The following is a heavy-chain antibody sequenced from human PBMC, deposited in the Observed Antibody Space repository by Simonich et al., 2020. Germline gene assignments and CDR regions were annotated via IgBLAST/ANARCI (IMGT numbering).Heavy chain of an antibody. J-gene: IGHJ6*02. CDR2: ISSSSSYI. CDR1: GFTFSSYS. Sequence: EVQLVESGGGLVKPGGSLRLSCAASGFTFSSYSMNWVRQAPGKGLEWVSYISSSSSYIYYAESVKGRFTNSRDNAKNSLYLQRNSLRAEDTAVYYCARWIAVAGTGAYGMDVWGQGTTVTVSS. V-gene: IGHV3-21*01. D-gene: IGHD6-19*01. CDR3: ARWIAVAGTGAYGMDV.